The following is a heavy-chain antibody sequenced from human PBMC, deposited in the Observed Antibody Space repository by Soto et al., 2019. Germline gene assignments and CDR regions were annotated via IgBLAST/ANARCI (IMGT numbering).Heavy chain of an antibody. CDR3: ARATLNYYYDSSGYPINDY. Sequence: SVKVSCKASGGTFSSYAISWVRQAPGQGLEWMGGIIPIFGTANYAQKFQGRVTITADESTSTAYMELSSLRSEDTAVYYCARATLNYYYDSSGYPINDYWGQGTLVTVSS. D-gene: IGHD3-22*01. J-gene: IGHJ4*02. CDR2: IIPIFGTA. V-gene: IGHV1-69*13. CDR1: GGTFSSYA.